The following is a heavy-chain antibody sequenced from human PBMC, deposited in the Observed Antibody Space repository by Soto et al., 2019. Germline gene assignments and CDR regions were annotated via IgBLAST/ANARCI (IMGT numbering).Heavy chain of an antibody. V-gene: IGHV3-33*01. CDR1: GFTFSSYG. CDR3: ARDAGVANYYFDY. J-gene: IGHJ4*02. Sequence: QVQLVESGGGVVQPGTSLRLSCAPSGFTFSSYGMHWVRQAPGKGLEWVAVIWYDGSKQYYADSVKGRFTISRDNSKDPRHLQRNNLRTEDTAAYYCARDAGVANYYFDYWGQGSLVAVST. CDR2: IWYDGSKQ. D-gene: IGHD3-3*01.